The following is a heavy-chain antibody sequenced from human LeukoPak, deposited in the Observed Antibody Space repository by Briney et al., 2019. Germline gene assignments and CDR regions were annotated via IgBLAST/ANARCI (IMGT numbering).Heavy chain of an antibody. CDR2: IYSGGST. CDR3: ARDGRRDVYNLTYAFDY. J-gene: IGHJ4*02. CDR1: GFTVSSNY. Sequence: PGGSLRLSCAASGFTVSSNYMSWVRQAPGKGLEWVSVIYSGGSTYYSDSVKGRFIISRDNSKTTLYLQMNSLRAEDTSVYYCARDGRRDVYNLTYAFDYWGQGTLVTVSS. V-gene: IGHV3-53*01. D-gene: IGHD5-24*01.